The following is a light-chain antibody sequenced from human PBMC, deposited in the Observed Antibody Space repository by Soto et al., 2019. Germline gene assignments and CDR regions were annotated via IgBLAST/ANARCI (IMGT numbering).Light chain of an antibody. CDR2: EVS. V-gene: IGLV2-8*01. J-gene: IGLJ3*02. Sequence: QSALTQPPSASGSPGQSVTISCTGTSSDVGAYKYVSWYQQYPGKAPKLMIYEVSKRPSGVPDRFSGSKSGNTASLTVYGLKAEDGSDYYCTSYAGSNIWVFGGGTKLTVL. CDR3: TSYAGSNIWV. CDR1: SSDVGAYKY.